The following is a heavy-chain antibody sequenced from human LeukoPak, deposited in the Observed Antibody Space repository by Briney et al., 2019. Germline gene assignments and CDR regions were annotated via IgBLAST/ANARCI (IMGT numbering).Heavy chain of an antibody. CDR3: AGEDNSSGYRPFDI. Sequence: ASVKVSCKASGFTFTSYDINWVGQASGQGLDWMGRINPNNSGTNYAQKFQGRVTMTRDMSMSTAYMELSRLRSDDTAVYYCAGEDNSSGYRPFDIWGQGTMVTVPS. CDR2: INPNNSGT. J-gene: IGHJ3*02. D-gene: IGHD3-22*01. V-gene: IGHV1-2*06. CDR1: GFTFTSYD.